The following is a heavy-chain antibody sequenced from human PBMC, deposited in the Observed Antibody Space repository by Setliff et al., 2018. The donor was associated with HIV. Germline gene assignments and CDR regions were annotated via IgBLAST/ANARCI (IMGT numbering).Heavy chain of an antibody. D-gene: IGHD4-17*01. Sequence: SETLSLTCTVSGGSISSSSYYWGWIRQPPGKGLEWIGSVSYNGPTYHNPSLKSRVTISVDTSKNQFSVKLTSVTPADTALYYCARGGTTVPNYFDYWGQGTLVTVSS. CDR3: ARGGTTVPNYFDY. J-gene: IGHJ4*02. V-gene: IGHV4-39*07. CDR1: GGSISSSSYY. CDR2: VSYNGPT.